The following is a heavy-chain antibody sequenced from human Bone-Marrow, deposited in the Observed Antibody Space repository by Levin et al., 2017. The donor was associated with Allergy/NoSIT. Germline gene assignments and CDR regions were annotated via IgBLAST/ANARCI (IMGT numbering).Heavy chain of an antibody. CDR1: GDSIINENYY. CDR2: VFYSGTT. J-gene: IGHJ3*02. V-gene: IGHV4-39*01. D-gene: IGHD3-16*01. Sequence: ASQTLSLTCTVSGDSIINENYYWGWIRQPPGKGLEWIGSVFYSGTTSCNPSLKIRVTISVDTSKNQFSLNLTSVTAADTAIYYCARHDWGVSSAFEIWGQGTMVTVSS. CDR3: ARHDWGVSSAFEI.